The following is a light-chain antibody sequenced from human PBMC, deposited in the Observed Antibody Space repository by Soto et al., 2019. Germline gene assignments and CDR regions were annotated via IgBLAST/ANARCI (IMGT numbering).Light chain of an antibody. CDR2: GAS. V-gene: IGKV3-20*01. J-gene: IGKJ2*01. Sequence: EIVLTQSPGTLSLSPGERATLSCRASQSVSSTYLAWYQHKPGQAPRLLIYGASSRATFIPDRFSGSGSGTHFTLTISRLEPEEFALDYCQQYGGSPPYTFGQGTKLEIK. CDR3: QQYGGSPPYT. CDR1: QSVSSTY.